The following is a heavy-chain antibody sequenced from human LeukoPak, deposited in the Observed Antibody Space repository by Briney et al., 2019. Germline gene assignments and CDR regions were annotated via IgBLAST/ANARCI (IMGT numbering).Heavy chain of an antibody. CDR2: INHSGST. Sequence: PSETLSLTCAVYGGSFSGYYWSWIRQPPGKGLEWIGEINHSGSTNYNPSLKSRVTISVDTSKNQFSLKLSSVTAADTALYYCALPYFGAGVDAFDIWGQGTRVAVSS. CDR1: GGSFSGYY. J-gene: IGHJ3*02. V-gene: IGHV4-34*01. CDR3: ALPYFGAGVDAFDI. D-gene: IGHD3-10*01.